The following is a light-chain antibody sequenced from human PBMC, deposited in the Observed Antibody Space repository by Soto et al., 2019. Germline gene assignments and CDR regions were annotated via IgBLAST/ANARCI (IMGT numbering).Light chain of an antibody. Sequence: QSVLTQPASVSGSPGQSITISCSGITSDVGGYNFVSWYEVHPGKAPKLLIYELNKRPSGVSDRFSGSKSGNTASLTISGLRAEDGGDYYCSGALTSHSDLVVLGGGTKLTVL. V-gene: IGLV2-14*01. CDR2: ELN. CDR1: TSDVGGYNF. CDR3: SGALTSHSDLVV. J-gene: IGLJ2*01.